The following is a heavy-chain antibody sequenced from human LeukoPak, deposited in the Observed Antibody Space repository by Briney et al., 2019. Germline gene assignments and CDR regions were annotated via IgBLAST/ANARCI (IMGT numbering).Heavy chain of an antibody. CDR1: GGSFSGYY. D-gene: IGHD4-23*01. Sequence: SETLSLTCAVYGGSFSGYYWSWIRQPPGKGLEWIGEINHSGSTNYNPSLKSRVTISVDTSKNQFSLKLSSVTAADTAVYYCARRINLPWYLKQPRFDYWGQGTLVTVSS. CDR2: INHSGST. CDR3: ARRINLPWYLKQPRFDY. V-gene: IGHV4-34*01. J-gene: IGHJ4*02.